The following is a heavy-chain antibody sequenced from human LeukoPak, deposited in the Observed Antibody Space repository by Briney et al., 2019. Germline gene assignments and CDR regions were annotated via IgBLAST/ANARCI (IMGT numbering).Heavy chain of an antibody. CDR3: ATIGDQRVLLY. J-gene: IGHJ4*02. CDR1: GYIFTDYY. D-gene: IGHD2-2*01. Sequence: GATVKVSCKASGYIFTDYYMHWVRQTPGKGLQWMGRVDPEYDATIYGNDFQGRVTMRTDTSTDTAYMELSGLTSEDTGVYYCATIGDQRVLLYWGQGTPVTVSP. CDR2: VDPEYDAT. V-gene: IGHV1-69-2*01.